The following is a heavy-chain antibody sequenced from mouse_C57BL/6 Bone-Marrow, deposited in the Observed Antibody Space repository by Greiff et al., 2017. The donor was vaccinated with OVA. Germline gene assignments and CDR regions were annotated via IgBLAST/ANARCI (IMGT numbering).Heavy chain of an antibody. CDR1: GYTFTDYY. CDR2: INPYNGGT. D-gene: IGHD1-1*01. CDR3: ANYYGSSSWFAY. V-gene: IGHV1-19*01. J-gene: IGHJ3*01. Sequence: VQLKQSGPVLVKPGASVKMSCKASGYTFTDYYMNWVKQSHGKSLEWIGVINPYNGGTSYNQKFKGKATLTVDKSSSTAYMELNSLTSEDSAVYYCANYYGSSSWFAYWGQGTLVTVSA.